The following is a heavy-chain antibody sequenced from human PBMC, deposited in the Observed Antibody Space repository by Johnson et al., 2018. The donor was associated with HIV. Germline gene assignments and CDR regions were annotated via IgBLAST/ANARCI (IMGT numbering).Heavy chain of an antibody. CDR2: IKSKTDGGTT. J-gene: IGHJ3*02. V-gene: IGHV3-15*01. CDR1: GFTFSNAW. D-gene: IGHD1-26*01. Sequence: VQLVESGGGLVKPGGSLRLSCAASGFTFSNAWMNWVRQAPGKGLEWIGRIKSKTDGGTTDYAAPVKGRFTISRDDSKNRLHLQMNSLKTEDTALYYCARDSGSYYSDAFDIWGQGTMVTVSS. CDR3: ARDSGSYYSDAFDI.